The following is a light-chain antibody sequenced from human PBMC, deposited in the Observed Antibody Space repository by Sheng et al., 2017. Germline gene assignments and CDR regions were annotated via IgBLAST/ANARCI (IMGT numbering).Light chain of an antibody. J-gene: IGKJ2*01. CDR2: GAS. Sequence: DIVLTQSPGTLSLSPGERATLSCRASQSLRNNYLAWYQQKPGQAPRLVIYGASSRATGIPDRFTGSGSGTDFTLTISRLEPEDFAVYYCQQYGGPPQTFGQGTKLEI. CDR1: QSLRNNY. CDR3: QQYGGPPQT. V-gene: IGKV3-20*01.